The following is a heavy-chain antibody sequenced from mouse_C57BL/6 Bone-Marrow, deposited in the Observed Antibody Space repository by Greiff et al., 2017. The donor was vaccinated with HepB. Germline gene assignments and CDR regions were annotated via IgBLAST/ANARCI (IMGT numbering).Heavy chain of an antibody. J-gene: IGHJ4*01. CDR1: GYTFTSYW. Sequence: QVQLQQPGAELVKPGASVKLSCKASGYTFTSYWMHWVKQRPGQGLEWIGMIHPNSGSTNYNEKFKSKATLTVDKSSSTAYMQLSSLTSEDSAVYYCARETLTTVVATNYYAMDYWGQGTSVTVSS. V-gene: IGHV1-64*01. D-gene: IGHD1-1*01. CDR3: ARETLTTVVATNYYAMDY. CDR2: IHPNSGST.